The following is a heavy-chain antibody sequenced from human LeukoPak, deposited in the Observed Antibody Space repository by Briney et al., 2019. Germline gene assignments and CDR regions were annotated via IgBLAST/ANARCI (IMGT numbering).Heavy chain of an antibody. D-gene: IGHD3-9*01. CDR2: IYYSGST. Sequence: PSETLSLTCTVSGGSISSSSYYWGWIRQPPGKGLEWIGSIYYSGSTYYNPSLKSRVTISVATSKNQFSLKLSSVTAADTAVYYCARITADDILTGYRWGYYYMDVWGKGTTVTVSS. CDR1: GGSISSSSYY. J-gene: IGHJ6*03. V-gene: IGHV4-39*07. CDR3: ARITADDILTGYRWGYYYMDV.